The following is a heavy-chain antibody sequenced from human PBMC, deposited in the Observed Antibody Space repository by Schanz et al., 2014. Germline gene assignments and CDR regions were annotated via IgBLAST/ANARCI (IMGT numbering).Heavy chain of an antibody. Sequence: DVQLLESGGGLVQPGGSLRLSCAASGFTFRGYAMSWVRQAPGRGLEWVSFIYIGGNTYYADSVKGRFTISRDNSKNTVYIQMNSLRAEDTALYYCARDRRNADLDYWGQGTLVTVSS. CDR3: ARDRRNADLDY. CDR2: IYIGGNT. CDR1: GFTFRGYA. J-gene: IGHJ4*02. V-gene: IGHV3-66*01. D-gene: IGHD1-1*01.